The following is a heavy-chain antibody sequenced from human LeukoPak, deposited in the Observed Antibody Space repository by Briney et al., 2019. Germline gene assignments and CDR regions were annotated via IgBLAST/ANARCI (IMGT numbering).Heavy chain of an antibody. J-gene: IGHJ4*02. CDR3: ATSPRFGFWSGYYTDLDY. V-gene: IGHV1-24*01. Sequence: GASVKVSCRVSGYTLTELSMHWVRQAPGKGLEWMGGFDPEDGETIYAQKFQGRVTMTEDTSTDTAYMELSSLRSEDTAVYYCATSPRFGFWSGYYTDLDYWDQGTLVTVSS. CDR2: FDPEDGET. D-gene: IGHD3-3*01. CDR1: GYTLTELS.